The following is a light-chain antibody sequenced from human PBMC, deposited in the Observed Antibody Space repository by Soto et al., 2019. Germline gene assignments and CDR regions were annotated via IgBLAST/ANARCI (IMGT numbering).Light chain of an antibody. CDR2: GAS. CDR1: QSVSDN. V-gene: IGKV3-15*01. CDR3: QQSNKWPYT. Sequence: EIVMTQSPATLSVSPGERVTLSCRASQSVSDNLAWYQQKPGQAPRLLIYGASTRATTTPARFSGSGSGTEFTLTISSLQSEDFAVYFCQQSNKWPYTFGQGTKLDI. J-gene: IGKJ2*01.